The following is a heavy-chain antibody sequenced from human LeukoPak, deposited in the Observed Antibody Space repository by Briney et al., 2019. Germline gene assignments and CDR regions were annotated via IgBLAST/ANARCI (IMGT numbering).Heavy chain of an antibody. Sequence: HAGRSLRLSCAASGFTLDDYAIHWVRQAPGKGLEWVSGISWNSGSIGYADPVKGRFTISRDNAKNSLYLQMNSLRAEDTALYYCAKAYSNYDQFYYYGMDVWGQGTTVTVSS. CDR2: ISWNSGSI. CDR1: GFTLDDYA. D-gene: IGHD4-11*01. CDR3: AKAYSNYDQFYYYGMDV. V-gene: IGHV3-9*01. J-gene: IGHJ6*02.